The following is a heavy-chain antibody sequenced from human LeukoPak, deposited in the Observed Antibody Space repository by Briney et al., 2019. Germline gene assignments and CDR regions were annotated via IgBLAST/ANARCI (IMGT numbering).Heavy chain of an antibody. J-gene: IGHJ3*02. CDR2: IYYSGST. Sequence: SETLSLTCTVSGGSISSYYWSWIRRPPGKGLEWIGYIYYSGSTNYNPSLKSRVTISVDTSKNQFSLKLSSVTAADTAVYYCARNPPPNYGSGSYKEGAFDIWGQGTMVTVSS. CDR3: ARNPPPNYGSGSYKEGAFDI. D-gene: IGHD3-10*01. CDR1: GGSISSYY. V-gene: IGHV4-59*01.